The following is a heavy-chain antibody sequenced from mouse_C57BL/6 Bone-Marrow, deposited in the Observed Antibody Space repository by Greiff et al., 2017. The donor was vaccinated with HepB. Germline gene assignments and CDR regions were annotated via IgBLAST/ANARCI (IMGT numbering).Heavy chain of an antibody. V-gene: IGHV1-31*01. CDR3: ARRLRRGGYYAMDY. J-gene: IGHJ4*01. Sequence: EVQLQQSGPELVKPGASVKISCKASGYSFTGYYMHWVKQSHGNILDWIGYSYPYNGVSSYNQKFKGKATLTVDKSSSTAYMELRSLTSEDSAVYYCARRLRRGGYYAMDYWGQGTSVTVSS. CDR2: SYPYNGVS. CDR1: GYSFTGYY. D-gene: IGHD2-4*01.